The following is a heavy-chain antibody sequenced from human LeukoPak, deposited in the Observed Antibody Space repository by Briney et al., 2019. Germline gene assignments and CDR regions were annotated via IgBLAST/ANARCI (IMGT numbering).Heavy chain of an antibody. V-gene: IGHV1-2*02. J-gene: IGHJ3*02. CDR1: GYTFTGYY. CDR2: INPNSGGT. D-gene: IGHD5-18*01. Sequence: GASVKVSCKASGYTFTGYYMHWVRQAPGQGLEWMGWINPNSGGTDYAQKFQGRVTMTRDTSISTAYMELSRLRSDDTAVYYCSSIPGGYTYGDDAFDIWGQGTMVTVSS. CDR3: SSIPGGYTYGDDAFDI.